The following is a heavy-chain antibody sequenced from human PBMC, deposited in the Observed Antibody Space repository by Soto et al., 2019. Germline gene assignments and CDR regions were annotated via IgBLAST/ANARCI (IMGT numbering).Heavy chain of an antibody. CDR1: GYSFTSDW. Sequence: PGESLKICCKGSGYSFTSDWISWVRQMPGKGLEWMGRIDPSDSYTNYSPSFQGHVTISADKSISTAYLQWSSLKASDTAMYYCARLAMATRRGYYGMDVWGQGTTVTVSS. V-gene: IGHV5-10-1*01. CDR3: ARLAMATRRGYYGMDV. CDR2: IDPSDSYT. D-gene: IGHD5-12*01. J-gene: IGHJ6*02.